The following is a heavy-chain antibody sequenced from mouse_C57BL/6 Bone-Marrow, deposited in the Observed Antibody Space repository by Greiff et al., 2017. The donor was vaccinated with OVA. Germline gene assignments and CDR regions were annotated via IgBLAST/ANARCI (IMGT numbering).Heavy chain of an antibody. J-gene: IGHJ1*03. CDR2: IYPRSGNT. CDR1: GYTFTSYG. V-gene: IGHV1-81*01. CDR3: AREGTGTGYFDV. Sequence: VKLMESGAELARPGASVKLSCKASGYTFTSYGISWVKQRTGQGLEWIGEIYPRSGNTYYNEKFKGKATLTADKSSSTAYMELRSLTSEDSAVYFCAREGTGTGYFDVWGTGTTVTVSS. D-gene: IGHD4-1*01.